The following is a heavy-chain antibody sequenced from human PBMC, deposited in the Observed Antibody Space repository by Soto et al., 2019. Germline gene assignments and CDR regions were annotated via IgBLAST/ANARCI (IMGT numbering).Heavy chain of an antibody. D-gene: IGHD3-16*01. Sequence: QVQLVQSGAEVKKPGSSVKVSCKASGGTFSSYAINWVRQAPGQGLEWMGGIIPIFGTADYAQKFQGRVTITADQSTSTAYMELSSLWSEDTAVYYCAQCLLGVNYYYGMDVWGQGTTVTVSS. CDR3: AQCLLGVNYYYGMDV. J-gene: IGHJ6*02. V-gene: IGHV1-69*12. CDR1: GGTFSSYA. CDR2: IIPIFGTA.